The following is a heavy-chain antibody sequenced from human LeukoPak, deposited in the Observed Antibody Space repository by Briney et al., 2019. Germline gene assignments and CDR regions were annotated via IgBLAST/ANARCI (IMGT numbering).Heavy chain of an antibody. J-gene: IGHJ6*02. CDR3: ARGNIVRRIRSDF. D-gene: IGHD2/OR15-2a*01. CDR2: MNPNSGNT. CDR1: GYTFTSYD. V-gene: IGHV1-8*01. Sequence: ASVKVSCKASGYTFTSYDINWVRQATGQGLEWMRLMNPNSGNTGYAQKFQRRVTMTRKTSISTAYMELGSLRSEDAAVYYCARGNIVRRIRSDFWGQGTKVSVS.